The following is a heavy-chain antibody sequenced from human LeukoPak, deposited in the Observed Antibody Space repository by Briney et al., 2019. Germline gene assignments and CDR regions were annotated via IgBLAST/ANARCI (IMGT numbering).Heavy chain of an antibody. Sequence: ASVKVSCKASGYTFTGYYMHWVRQARGQGLEWMGWINPNSGGTNYAQKFQGRVTMTRDTSISTAYMELSRLRSDDTAVYYCARDLEDIVVVPAALNYFDYWGQGTLVTVSS. V-gene: IGHV1-2*02. D-gene: IGHD2-2*01. CDR2: INPNSGGT. CDR1: GYTFTGYY. J-gene: IGHJ4*02. CDR3: ARDLEDIVVVPAALNYFDY.